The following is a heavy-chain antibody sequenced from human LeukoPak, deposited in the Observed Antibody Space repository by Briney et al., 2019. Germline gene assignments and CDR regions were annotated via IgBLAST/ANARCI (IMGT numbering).Heavy chain of an antibody. J-gene: IGHJ3*02. CDR1: GGSISSSSYY. CDR3: ARHAGGAFDI. D-gene: IGHD3-16*01. CDR2: IYYSGST. V-gene: IGHV4-39*01. Sequence: SETLSLTCTVSGGSISSSSYYWGWVRQPPGKGLEWIGSIYYSGSTYYNPSLKSRVTISVDTSKNQFSLKLSSVTAADTAVYYCARHAGGAFDIWGQGTMVTVSS.